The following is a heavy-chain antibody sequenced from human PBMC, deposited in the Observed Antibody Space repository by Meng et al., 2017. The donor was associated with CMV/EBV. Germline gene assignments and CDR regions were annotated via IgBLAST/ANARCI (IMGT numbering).Heavy chain of an antibody. CDR1: GGSISSSTYY. CDR2: IYYSGST. CDR3: ARSSYSSAWPTYYLDY. J-gene: IGHJ4*02. Sequence: QLQLQESGPGLVKPSETLSLTCTVSGGSISSSTYYWGWIRQPPGKGLEWIGSIYYSGSTYYNPSLKSRVSISVDTSKNQFSLKLNSVTAADTAVYYCARSSYSSAWPTYYLDYWGQGTLVTVSS. D-gene: IGHD6-19*01. V-gene: IGHV4-39*07.